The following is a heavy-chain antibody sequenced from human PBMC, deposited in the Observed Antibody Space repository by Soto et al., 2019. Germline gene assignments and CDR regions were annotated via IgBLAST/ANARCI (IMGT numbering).Heavy chain of an antibody. CDR1: GFSLSTSGVG. CDR3: AHSQFGVVIPTHYYMDV. V-gene: IGHV2-5*02. D-gene: IGHD3-3*01. J-gene: IGHJ6*03. CDR2: IYWDDDK. Sequence: QITLKESGPTLVKPTQTLTLTCTFSGFSLSTSGVGVGWIRQPPGKALEWLALIYWDDDKRYSPSLKSRLTTTKDTSKNQVVLTMTNMDPVDTDTYYCAHSQFGVVIPTHYYMDVWGKGTTVTVSS.